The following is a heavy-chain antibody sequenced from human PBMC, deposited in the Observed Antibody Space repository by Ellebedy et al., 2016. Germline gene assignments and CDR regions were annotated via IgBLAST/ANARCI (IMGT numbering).Heavy chain of an antibody. V-gene: IGHV4-59*01. D-gene: IGHD3/OR15-3a*01. J-gene: IGHJ4*02. CDR1: GGSISSYY. CDR2: IYYSGST. Sequence: GSLRLSCTVSGGSISSYYWSWIRQPPGKGLGWIGYIYYSGSTNYNPSLKSRVTISVDTSKNQFSLKLSSVTAADTAVYYCARGDWLLYPFDYWGQGTLVTVSS. CDR3: ARGDWLLYPFDY.